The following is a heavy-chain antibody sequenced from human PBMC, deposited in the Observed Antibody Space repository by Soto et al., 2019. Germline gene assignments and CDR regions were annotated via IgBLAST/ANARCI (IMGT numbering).Heavy chain of an antibody. CDR1: GYSFTSYG. V-gene: IGHV1-18*04. CDR3: ARVVLGWRPTSGFDY. J-gene: IGHJ4*02. Sequence: QIQLVQSGAEVKKPGASVKVSCKASGYSFTSYGITWVRQAPGQGPEWLGWITAENGNTNYAQKFQGRSTMTTDTSTNTSFMELRGLRSDDTAVYYCARVVLGWRPTSGFDYWGQGTMVSVSS. CDR2: ITAENGNT. D-gene: IGHD3-10*01.